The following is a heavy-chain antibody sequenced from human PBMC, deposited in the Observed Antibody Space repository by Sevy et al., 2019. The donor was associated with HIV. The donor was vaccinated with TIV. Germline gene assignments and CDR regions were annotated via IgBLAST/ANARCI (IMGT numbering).Heavy chain of an antibody. J-gene: IGHJ3*02. D-gene: IGHD3-10*01. V-gene: IGHV3-9*01. Sequence: GGSLRLSCAASGFTFDDYAMHWVRQAPGKGLEWVSGITWSRNSIDYADSVKGRFTISRDNAKNFLYLQMNSLRVEDTALYYCVKGTMVAIMDLYVPLEIWGQGTMVTVSS. CDR1: GFTFDDYA. CDR3: VKGTMVAIMDLYVPLEI. CDR2: ITWSRNSI.